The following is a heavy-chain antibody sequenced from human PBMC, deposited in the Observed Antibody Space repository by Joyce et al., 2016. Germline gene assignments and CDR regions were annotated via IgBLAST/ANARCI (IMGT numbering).Heavy chain of an antibody. CDR2: ISGSGGST. Sequence: EVQLLESGGGLVQPGGSLRLSCAASGFTFSIYAMSWVRQAQGKGLEWVSTISGSGGSTYYADSVKGRFTISRDNSENSLYLHMNSLRAEDTAVYYCATWAPTNYDFWSGYSYYFDNWGQGTLVTVSS. J-gene: IGHJ4*02. CDR3: ATWAPTNYDFWSGYSYYFDN. D-gene: IGHD3-3*01. CDR1: GFTFSIYA. V-gene: IGHV3-23*01.